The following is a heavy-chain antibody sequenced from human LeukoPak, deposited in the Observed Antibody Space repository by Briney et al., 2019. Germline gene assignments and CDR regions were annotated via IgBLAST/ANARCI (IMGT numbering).Heavy chain of an antibody. D-gene: IGHD3-10*01. CDR3: ARTPTMVRGVSIYGMDV. Sequence: GGSLRLSCAGSGFTFSDYYMTWVRQAPGKGLEWVSYISDSSSYTNYADSVKGRFTISRDNAKKSLYLQMNILRAEDTAVYYWARTPTMVRGVSIYGMDVWGQGTTVTVSS. CDR1: GFTFSDYY. J-gene: IGHJ6*02. V-gene: IGHV3-11*03. CDR2: ISDSSSYT.